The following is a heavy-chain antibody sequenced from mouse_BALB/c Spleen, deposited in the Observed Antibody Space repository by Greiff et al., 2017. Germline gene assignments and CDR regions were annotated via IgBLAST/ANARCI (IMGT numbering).Heavy chain of an antibody. J-gene: IGHJ2*01. V-gene: IGHV5-9-3*01. CDR2: ISSGGSYT. Sequence: DVQLVESGGGLVKPGGSLKLSCAASGFTFSSYAMSWVRQTPEKRLEWVATISSGGSYTYYPDSVKGRFTISRDNAKNTLYLQMSSLRSEDTAMYYCAREGPGFDYWGQGTTLTVSS. CDR3: AREGPGFDY. CDR1: GFTFSSYA.